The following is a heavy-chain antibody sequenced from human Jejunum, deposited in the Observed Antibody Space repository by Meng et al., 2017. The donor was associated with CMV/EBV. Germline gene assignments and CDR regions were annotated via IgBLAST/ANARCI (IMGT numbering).Heavy chain of an antibody. D-gene: IGHD2-8*01. CDR2: SSYSGSTV. V-gene: IGHV3-48*03. J-gene: IGHJ6*02. CDR3: ARDRYCHNGICHAPSTYYFGMGV. Sequence: MNWARKEPGKGREGVTYSSYSGSTVYYADSVKGRFTIARDNAKNSLSLQMNSLRAEDTALYYCARDRYCHNGICHAPSTYYFGMGVWGQGTTVTVSS.